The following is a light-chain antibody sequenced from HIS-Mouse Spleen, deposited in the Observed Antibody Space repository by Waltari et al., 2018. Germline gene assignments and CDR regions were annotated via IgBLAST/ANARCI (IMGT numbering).Light chain of an antibody. CDR2: EDS. J-gene: IGLJ2*01. CDR3: YSTDSSGNHRV. Sequence: SYELTQPPSVSVSPGQTASINCSGDALPTKYAYWYQQTSGQAPVLVIYEDSKRPSGIPERFSGSSSGTMATLTISGAQVEDEADYYCYSTDSSGNHRVFGGGTKLTVL. CDR1: ALPTKY. V-gene: IGLV3-10*01.